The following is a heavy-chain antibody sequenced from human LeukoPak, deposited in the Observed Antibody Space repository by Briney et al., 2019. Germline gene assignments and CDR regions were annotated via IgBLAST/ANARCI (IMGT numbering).Heavy chain of an antibody. Sequence: SETLSLTCTVSRYSISSGYYWGWIRQPPGQGLEWIGSIYRSGSTYHNSSLKSRVTISVDTSKNQFSLKLSSVTAADTAVYYCARHADYYESTSYFWDYWGQGTLVTVSS. CDR1: RYSISSGYY. J-gene: IGHJ4*02. V-gene: IGHV4-38-2*02. CDR3: ARHADYYESTSYFWDY. D-gene: IGHD3-22*01. CDR2: IYRSGST.